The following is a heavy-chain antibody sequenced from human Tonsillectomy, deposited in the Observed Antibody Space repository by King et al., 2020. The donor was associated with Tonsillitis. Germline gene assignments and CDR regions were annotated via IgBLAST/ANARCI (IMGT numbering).Heavy chain of an antibody. J-gene: IGHJ4*02. Sequence: VQLQESGPGPVKPSETLSLTCTVSGGSFSSYYWSWIRQPPGKGLEWIGYIYYTGSTNYNPSLKSRVTISVDTSKNQFSLKLSSVTAADTAVYYCARGFDFWSGMGYFDYWGQGTLVTVSS. V-gene: IGHV4-59*08. CDR2: IYYTGST. CDR3: ARGFDFWSGMGYFDY. CDR1: GGSFSSYY. D-gene: IGHD3-3*01.